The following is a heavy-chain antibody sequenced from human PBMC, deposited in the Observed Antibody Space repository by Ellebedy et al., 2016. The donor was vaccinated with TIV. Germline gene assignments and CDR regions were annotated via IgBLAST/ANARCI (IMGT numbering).Heavy chain of an antibody. D-gene: IGHD3-22*01. J-gene: IGHJ3*02. Sequence: ASVKVSCKASGFTFTSSAVQWVRQARGQRLEWIGWIVVGSGNTNYAQKFQERVTITRDMSTSTAYMELSSLRSEDTAVYYCARDRGYYGKNAFDIWGQGTMVTVSS. V-gene: IGHV1-58*01. CDR2: IVVGSGNT. CDR3: ARDRGYYGKNAFDI. CDR1: GFTFTSSA.